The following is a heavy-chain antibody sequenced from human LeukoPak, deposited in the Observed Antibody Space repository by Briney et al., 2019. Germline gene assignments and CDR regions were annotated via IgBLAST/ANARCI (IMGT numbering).Heavy chain of an antibody. V-gene: IGHV3-48*01. D-gene: IGHD4-23*01. CDR3: ARDVYPAVVTYFDF. Sequence: GRSLRLSCAASGFTFSSYGMHWVRQAPGKGLEWVSYISSSSSTIYYADSVKGRFTISRDNAKNSLYLQMNSLRAEDTAVYYCARDVYPAVVTYFDFWGQGTLVTVSS. CDR1: GFTFSSYG. J-gene: IGHJ4*02. CDR2: ISSSSSTI.